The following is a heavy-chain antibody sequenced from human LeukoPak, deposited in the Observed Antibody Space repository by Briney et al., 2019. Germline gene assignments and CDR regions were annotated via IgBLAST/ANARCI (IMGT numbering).Heavy chain of an antibody. V-gene: IGHV1-24*01. CDR1: GYILTEIS. CDR2: FNPEDVET. CDR3: ATVIVGYGDVHDLAS. Sequence: ASVKVSCKFSGYILTEISMHWVRQAPGQGLEWMGGFNPEDVETIYARSFQGRLTVTEDTSTDTAYMELSSLRAEDTAMYYCATVIVGYGDVHDLASWGQGTLVTVSS. J-gene: IGHJ4*02. D-gene: IGHD4-17*01.